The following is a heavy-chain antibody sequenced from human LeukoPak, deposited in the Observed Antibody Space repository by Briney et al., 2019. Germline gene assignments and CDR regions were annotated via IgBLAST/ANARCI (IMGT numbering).Heavy chain of an antibody. D-gene: IGHD1-26*01. CDR1: GGSISSSSYY. Sequence: SGTLSLTCTVSGGSISSSSYYWGWIRQPPGKGLEWIGSIYYSGSTYYNPSLKSRVTISVDTSKNQFSLKLSSVTAADTAVYYCARDDQPIVGFDYWGQGTLVTVSS. CDR2: IYYSGST. CDR3: ARDDQPIVGFDY. J-gene: IGHJ4*02. V-gene: IGHV4-39*07.